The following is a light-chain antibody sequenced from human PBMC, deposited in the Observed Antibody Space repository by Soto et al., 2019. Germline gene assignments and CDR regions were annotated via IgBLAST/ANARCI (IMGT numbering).Light chain of an antibody. CDR2: LGS. CDR3: MQALQTSWT. J-gene: IGKJ1*01. V-gene: IGKV2-28*01. CDR1: QSLLHSNGYNY. Sequence: DIVMTQSPLSLPVTPGEPASISCRSSQSLLHSNGYNYLDWYLQKPVQSPQLLIYLGSNRDSGVPDRFSGSGSGTDFTLKISRVEAEDVGVYYCMQALQTSWTFGQGTKVEIK.